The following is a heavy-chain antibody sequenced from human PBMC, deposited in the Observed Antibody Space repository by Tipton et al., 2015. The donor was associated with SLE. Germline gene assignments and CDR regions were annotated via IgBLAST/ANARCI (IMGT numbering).Heavy chain of an antibody. CDR3: ARGVGAGAAKRGFYYFDY. Sequence: TLSLTCTVYGGSFSGHYWSWIRQPPGKGLEWIGEINHSGSTKFNPSLKSRVTISVDTSKNQFSLKLSSVTAADTAVYYCARGVGAGAAKRGFYYFDYWGQGTLVTVSS. V-gene: IGHV4-34*01. CDR1: GGSFSGHY. CDR2: INHSGST. J-gene: IGHJ4*02. D-gene: IGHD1-26*01.